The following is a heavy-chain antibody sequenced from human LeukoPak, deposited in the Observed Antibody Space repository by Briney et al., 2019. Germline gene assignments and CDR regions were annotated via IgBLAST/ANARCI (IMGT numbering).Heavy chain of an antibody. CDR1: GYSFTSYW. CDR3: AREWIQLWSSPYYYGMDV. J-gene: IGHJ6*02. V-gene: IGHV5-51*01. Sequence: GESLKISCKGSGYSFTSYWIAWVRQMPGKGLEWMGIIYPDDSDTRYSPSFQGQVTITADKSISTAYLQWSSLKASDTAMYYCAREWIQLWSSPYYYGMDVWGQGTTVTVSS. D-gene: IGHD5-18*01. CDR2: IYPDDSDT.